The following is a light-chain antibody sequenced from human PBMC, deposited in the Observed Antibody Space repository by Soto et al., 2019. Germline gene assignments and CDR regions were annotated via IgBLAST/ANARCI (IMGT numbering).Light chain of an antibody. CDR1: QSVSSN. CDR3: QQYENWPYT. CDR2: GAS. V-gene: IGKV3-15*01. J-gene: IGKJ2*01. Sequence: EILMTQSQATLSVSPGERVTLSCRASQSVSSNLAWYQQRPGQAPRLLIYGASTRATGVPDRFSGGGSGTLFTLTISSLQSEDFAVYYCQQYENWPYTFGQGTKLEIK.